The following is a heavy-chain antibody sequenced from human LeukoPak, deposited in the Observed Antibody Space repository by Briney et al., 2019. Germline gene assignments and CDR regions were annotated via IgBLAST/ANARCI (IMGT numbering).Heavy chain of an antibody. CDR2: IYYSGST. D-gene: IGHD4-17*01. CDR1: GGSVSSGSYY. Sequence: SETLSLTCTVSGGSVSSGSYYWSWIRQPPGKGLEWIGYIYYSGSTNYNPSLKSRVTISVDTSKNQFSLKLSSVTAADTAVYYCARLPYGDYFDYWGQGTLVTVSS. J-gene: IGHJ4*02. V-gene: IGHV4-61*01. CDR3: ARLPYGDYFDY.